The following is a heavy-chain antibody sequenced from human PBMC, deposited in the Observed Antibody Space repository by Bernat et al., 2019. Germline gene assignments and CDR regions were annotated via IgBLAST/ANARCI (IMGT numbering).Heavy chain of an antibody. J-gene: IGHJ4*02. Sequence: QLQLQESGPGLVKPSETLSLTCTVSGGSISSGSYYWGWIRQPPGKVLEWIGSIYYSGSTYYNPSLKSRVTISADTSKNQFSLKMSSVTAADTAVYYCARVTNASPHYWGQGTLVTVSS. CDR1: GGSISSGSYY. CDR3: ARVTNASPHY. CDR2: IYYSGST. V-gene: IGHV4-39*01. D-gene: IGHD2-2*01.